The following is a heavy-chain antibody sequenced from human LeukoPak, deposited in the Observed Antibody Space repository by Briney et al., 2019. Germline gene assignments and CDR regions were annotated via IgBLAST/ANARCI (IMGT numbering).Heavy chain of an antibody. CDR1: GYTFTSYG. CDR3: ARGGGDGYNKNGALDY. D-gene: IGHD5-24*01. J-gene: IGHJ4*02. V-gene: IGHV1-18*01. Sequence: ASVKVSCKASGYTFTSYGISWVRQAPGQGLEWMGWISAYNGNTNYARKLQGRVTMTTDTSTSTAYMELRSLRSDDTAVYYCARGGGDGYNKNGALDYWGQGTLVTVSS. CDR2: ISAYNGNT.